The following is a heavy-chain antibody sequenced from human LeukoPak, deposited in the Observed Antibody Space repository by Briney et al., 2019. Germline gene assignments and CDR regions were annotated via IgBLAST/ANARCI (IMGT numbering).Heavy chain of an antibody. CDR3: ARADGYSGSYYDYYYYYMDV. Sequence: SETLSLTCTVSGGSISSGSYYWSWIRQPAGKGLEWIGRIYTSGSTNYNPSLKSRVTISVDTSKNQFSLKLSSVTAADTAAYYCARADGYSGSYYDYYYYYMDVWGKGTTVTVSS. D-gene: IGHD1-26*01. V-gene: IGHV4-61*02. J-gene: IGHJ6*03. CDR2: IYTSGST. CDR1: GGSISSGSYY.